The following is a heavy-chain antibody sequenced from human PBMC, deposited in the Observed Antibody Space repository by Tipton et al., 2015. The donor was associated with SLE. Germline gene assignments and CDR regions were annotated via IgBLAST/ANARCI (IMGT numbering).Heavy chain of an antibody. Sequence: TLSLTCTVSGGSISSTSYYWGWIRQPPGKGLEWIGSIYHSGSTYYNPSLKSRVTISVDTSKNQFSLKLSSVTAADTAVYYCASQKSGWDDYWGQGTLVTVSS. CDR3: ASQKSGWDDY. V-gene: IGHV4-39*07. CDR1: GGSISSTSYY. J-gene: IGHJ4*02. CDR2: IYHSGST. D-gene: IGHD6-19*01.